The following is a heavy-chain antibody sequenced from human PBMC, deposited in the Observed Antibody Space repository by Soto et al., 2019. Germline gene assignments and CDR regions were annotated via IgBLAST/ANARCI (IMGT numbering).Heavy chain of an antibody. V-gene: IGHV3-23*01. J-gene: IGHJ6*02. CDR2: ISGSGGST. Sequence: GGSLRLSCAASGFTFSSYAMSWVRQAPGKGLEWVSAISGSGGSTYYADSVKGRFTISRDNSKNTLYLQMNSLRAEDTAVYYCAKPTGSGRYYYGMDVWGQGTTVTVSS. CDR3: AKPTGSGRYYYGMDV. D-gene: IGHD3-3*01. CDR1: GFTFSSYA.